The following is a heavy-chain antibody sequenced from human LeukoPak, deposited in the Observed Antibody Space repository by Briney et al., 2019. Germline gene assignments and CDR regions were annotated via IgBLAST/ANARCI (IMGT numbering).Heavy chain of an antibody. CDR3: AREPPTRIFDH. CDR2: ISFIGNYI. V-gene: IGHV3-21*01. Sequence: GGSLRLSCAASGFTFSTYNMNWVRQAPGKGLEWVSSISFIGNYIYYADSVRGRFTISRDSANSSLYLQMNNLRAEDTAVYYCAREPPTRIFDHWGQEPWSPSPQ. CDR1: GFTFSTYN. J-gene: IGHJ4*01.